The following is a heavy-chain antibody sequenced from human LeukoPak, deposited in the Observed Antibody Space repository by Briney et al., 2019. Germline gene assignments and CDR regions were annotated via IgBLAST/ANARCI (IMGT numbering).Heavy chain of an antibody. CDR3: ARVPTEYWFDP. CDR1: GGSISSYY. V-gene: IGHV4-59*01. D-gene: IGHD4-11*01. J-gene: IGHJ5*02. CDR2: IYYSGST. Sequence: SSETLSLTCTVYGGSISSYYWSWIRQPPGKGLEWIGYIYYSGSTNYNPSLKSRVTISVDTSKNQFSLKLSSVTAADTAVYYCARVPTEYWFDPWGQGTLVTVSS.